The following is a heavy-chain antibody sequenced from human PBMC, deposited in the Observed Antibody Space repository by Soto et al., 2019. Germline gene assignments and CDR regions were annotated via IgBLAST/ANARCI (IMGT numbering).Heavy chain of an antibody. Sequence: TQPPPPTCTFPAFPLTPRVEGVGWSRQPPGKALEWLALIYWNDDKRYSPSLKSRLTITKDTSKNQVVLTMTNMDPVDTATYYCAHRPPYYTPFEGSWGQGTLVTVSS. J-gene: IGHJ5*02. D-gene: IGHD3-3*01. V-gene: IGHV2-5*01. CDR2: IYWNDDK. CDR3: AHRPPYYTPFEGS. CDR1: AFPLTPRVEG.